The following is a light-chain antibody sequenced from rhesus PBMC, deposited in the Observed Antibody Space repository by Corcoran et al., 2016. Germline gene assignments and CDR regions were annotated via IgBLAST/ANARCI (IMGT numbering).Light chain of an antibody. CDR1: QGISSW. V-gene: IGKV1-22*01. J-gene: IGKJ3*01. CDR2: KAS. CDR3: LQYSSSPFT. Sequence: DIQMTQSPSSLSASVGDKVTITCHASQGISSWLAWYQQKPGKAPKLLIYKASSSQSVGPSRFSGYGSVTAYTLTICSLQSADFATYYCLQYSSSPFTFGPGTKLDIK.